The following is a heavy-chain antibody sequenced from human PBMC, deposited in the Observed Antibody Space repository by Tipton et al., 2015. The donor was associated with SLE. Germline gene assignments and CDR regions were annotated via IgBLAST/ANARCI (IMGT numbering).Heavy chain of an antibody. CDR2: IYYSGST. D-gene: IGHD2-2*03. CDR1: GGSISSHY. Sequence: LRLSCTVSGGSISSHYWSWIRQPPGKGLEWIGYIYYSGSTNYNPSLKSRVTISVDTSKNQFSLKLSSVTAADTAVYYCARDLGYCSSTSCYDWFDPWGQGTLVTVSS. CDR3: ARDLGYCSSTSCYDWFDP. V-gene: IGHV4-59*11. J-gene: IGHJ5*02.